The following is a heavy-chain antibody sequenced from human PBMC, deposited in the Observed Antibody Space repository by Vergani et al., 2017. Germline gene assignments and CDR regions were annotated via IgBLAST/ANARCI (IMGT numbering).Heavy chain of an antibody. CDR1: GGSISGHY. V-gene: IGHV4-59*11. D-gene: IGHD2-8*02. CDR3: ARYLCPGGSCVGFDY. J-gene: IGHJ4*02. Sequence: QVQLQESGPGLVKPPETLSLTCTVSGGSISGHYWSWIRQAPGKGLALVGYIYYTGDTRSNPSLTSRISMSLDRSSGKFSLPVKSVTVADTPVYYCARYLCPGGSCVGFDYWGPGILVAVSS. CDR2: IYYTGDT.